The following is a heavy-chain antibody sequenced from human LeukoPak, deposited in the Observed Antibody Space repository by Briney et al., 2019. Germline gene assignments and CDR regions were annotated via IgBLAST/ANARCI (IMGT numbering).Heavy chain of an antibody. CDR3: ARVTALYYYMDV. Sequence: GASVKVSCKASGYTFTNYGISWVRQAPGQGLEWMGWINTYNGNTNYAQKLRGRVTMTTDTSTSTAYMELRSLRSDDTAVYYCARVTALYYYMDVWGKGTTVTVSS. V-gene: IGHV1-18*01. J-gene: IGHJ6*03. CDR2: INTYNGNT. CDR1: GYTFTNYG.